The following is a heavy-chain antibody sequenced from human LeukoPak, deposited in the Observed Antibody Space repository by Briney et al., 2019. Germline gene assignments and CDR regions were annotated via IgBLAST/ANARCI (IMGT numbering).Heavy chain of an antibody. J-gene: IGHJ5*02. CDR2: IGGTGGPT. V-gene: IGHV3-23*01. CDR3: AKNGGYSYGSDA. Sequence: PGGSLRLSCAASGFTFSSYTMSWVRQAPGKGLEWVSSIGGTGGPTYYAESVKGRFSISRDNSRNTLYLQMNSLRAEDTAVYYCAKNGGYSYGSDAWGQGTLVTVSS. D-gene: IGHD5-18*01. CDR1: GFTFSSYT.